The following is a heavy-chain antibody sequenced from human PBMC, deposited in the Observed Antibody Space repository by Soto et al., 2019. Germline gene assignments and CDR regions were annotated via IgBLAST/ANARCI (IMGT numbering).Heavy chain of an antibody. V-gene: IGHV1-3*01. D-gene: IGHD2-15*01. CDR2: INAGYGNT. Sequence: ASVKVSCKASGYTFSSYAMHWVRQAPGQRLEWMGWINAGYGNTKSSQKFQDRVTISRDTSASTAYMELTSLRSEDTAVYYCARRYCSGGSCYRRWFDPWGQGTLVTVSS. CDR1: GYTFSSYA. J-gene: IGHJ5*02. CDR3: ARRYCSGGSCYRRWFDP.